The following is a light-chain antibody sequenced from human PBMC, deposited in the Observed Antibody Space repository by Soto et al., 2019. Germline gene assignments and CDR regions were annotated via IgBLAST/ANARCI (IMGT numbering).Light chain of an antibody. V-gene: IGLV2-11*01. J-gene: IGLJ1*01. CDR1: SSDVGGYNH. CDR3: CSYAGSYTYL. CDR2: DVT. Sequence: QSALTQPRSVSGSPGQSVTISCTGTSSDVGGYNHVSWYQQHPGKAPKFMIYDVTKRPSGVPDRFSGSKSGNTASLTISGLQAEDEADYYCCSYAGSYTYLFGTGTKLTVL.